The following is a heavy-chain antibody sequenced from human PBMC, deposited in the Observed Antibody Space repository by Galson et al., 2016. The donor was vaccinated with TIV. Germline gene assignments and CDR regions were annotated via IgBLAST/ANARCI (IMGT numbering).Heavy chain of an antibody. CDR1: GYAIKSGYY. V-gene: IGHV4-38-2*02. CDR2: IYESGTT. CDR3: VREGSTVTMHHYFGMDV. Sequence: SETLSLTCAVSGYAIKSGYYWGWIRQPPGKGLQWIGSIYESGTTYYNPSLKSRLTMAVDTSQNQFSLKLSSVTAADTAVNYCVREGSTVTMHHYFGMDVWGQGTSVTVSS. D-gene: IGHD4-17*01. J-gene: IGHJ6*02.